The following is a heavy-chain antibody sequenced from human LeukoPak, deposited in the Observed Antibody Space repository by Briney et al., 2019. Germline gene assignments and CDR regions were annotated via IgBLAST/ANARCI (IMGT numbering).Heavy chain of an antibody. CDR3: ARVKYSGSYYYFDY. D-gene: IGHD1-26*01. CDR2: IYYSGST. Sequence: PETLSLTCTVSGGSIGSYYWSWIRQPPGKGLEWIGYIYYSGSTNYNPSLKSRVTISVDTSKNQFSLKLSSVTAADTAVYYCARVKYSGSYYYFDYWGQGTLVTVSS. V-gene: IGHV4-59*01. J-gene: IGHJ4*02. CDR1: GGSIGSYY.